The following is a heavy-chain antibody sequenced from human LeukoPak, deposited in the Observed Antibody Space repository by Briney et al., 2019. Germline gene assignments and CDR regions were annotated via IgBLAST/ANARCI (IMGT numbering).Heavy chain of an antibody. CDR1: GYTFTSYD. V-gene: IGHV1-8*01. J-gene: IGHJ6*02. CDR2: MNPNSGNT. CDR3: ARVPLWFGELAMDV. D-gene: IGHD3-10*01. Sequence: ASVKVSCKASGYTFTSYDINWVRQATGQGLEWMGWMNPNSGNTGYAQKFQGRVTMTRNTSISTAHMELSSLRSEDTAVYYCARVPLWFGELAMDVWGQGTTVTVSS.